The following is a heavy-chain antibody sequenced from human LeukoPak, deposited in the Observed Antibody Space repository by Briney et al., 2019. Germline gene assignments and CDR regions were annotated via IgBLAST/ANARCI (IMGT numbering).Heavy chain of an antibody. Sequence: SETPSLTCTVSGGSISSYYWSWIRQPPGKGLEWIAYISDIGSINYNPSLKSRVTISLDTSKNQFSPKLSSVTAADTAVYYCAGHHPRNTVDFWGQGTLVTVSS. CDR1: GGSISSYY. D-gene: IGHD2/OR15-2a*01. CDR2: ISDIGSI. J-gene: IGHJ4*02. V-gene: IGHV4-59*08. CDR3: AGHHPRNTVDF.